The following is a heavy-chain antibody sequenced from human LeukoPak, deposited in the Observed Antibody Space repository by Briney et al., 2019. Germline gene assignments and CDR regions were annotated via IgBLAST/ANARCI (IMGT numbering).Heavy chain of an antibody. CDR3: ARVIGGWTLKDY. CDR2: INSDGSST. V-gene: IGHV3-74*01. CDR1: GFTFSSYW. Sequence: GGSLRLSCAASGFTFSSYWMHWVRQAPGEGLVWVSRINSDGSSTSYADSVKGRFTISRDNAKNTLYLQMNSLRAEDTAVYYCARVIGGWTLKDYWGQGTLVTVSS. D-gene: IGHD6-19*01. J-gene: IGHJ4*02.